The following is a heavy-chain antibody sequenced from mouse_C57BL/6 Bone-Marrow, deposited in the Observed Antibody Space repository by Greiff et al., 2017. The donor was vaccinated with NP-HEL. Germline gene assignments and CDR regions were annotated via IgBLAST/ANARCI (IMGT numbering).Heavy chain of an antibody. D-gene: IGHD1-1*01. CDR2: IHPNSGST. Sequence: VQLQQPGAELVKPGASVKLSCKASGYTFTSYWMHWVKQRPGQGLEWIGMIHPNSGSTNYNEKFKSKATLTVDKSSSTAYMQLSSLTSEDSAVYYYARDHYGSSYSAWFAYWGQGTLVTVSA. J-gene: IGHJ3*01. CDR3: ARDHYGSSYSAWFAY. V-gene: IGHV1-64*01. CDR1: GYTFTSYW.